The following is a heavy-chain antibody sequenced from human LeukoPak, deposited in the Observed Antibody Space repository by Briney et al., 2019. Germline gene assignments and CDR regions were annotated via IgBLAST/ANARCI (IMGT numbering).Heavy chain of an antibody. J-gene: IGHJ3*02. CDR2: IRTDGTT. Sequence: GGSLRLSCAASGITVSNIYMTWVRQAPNKGLEWVSTIRTDGTTIYADSVKGRFTISRDYSKNTLYLQMNSLRAEDTAVYYCAKDLFRFSLTVVVTATDSQGYAFDIWGQGTMVTVSS. V-gene: IGHV3-53*01. D-gene: IGHD2-21*02. CDR3: AKDLFRFSLTVVVTATDSQGYAFDI. CDR1: GITVSNIY.